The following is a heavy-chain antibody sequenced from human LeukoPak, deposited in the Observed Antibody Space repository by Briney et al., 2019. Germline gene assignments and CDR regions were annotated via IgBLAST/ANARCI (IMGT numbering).Heavy chain of an antibody. D-gene: IGHD2-21*01. CDR3: ARGIWSARTVDYYLDS. V-gene: IGHV1-3*01. CDR1: GYTFTSYA. Sequence: ASVKVSCKASGYTFTSYAMHWVRQAPGQRLEWMGWINAGNGNTKYSQKFQGRVTITRDTSASTAYMELSSLRSEDTAVYYCARGIWSARTVDYYLDSWGQGTLVTVSS. J-gene: IGHJ4*02. CDR2: INAGNGNT.